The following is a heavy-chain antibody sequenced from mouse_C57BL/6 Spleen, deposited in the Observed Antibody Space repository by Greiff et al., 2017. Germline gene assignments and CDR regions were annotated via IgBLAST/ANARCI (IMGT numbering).Heavy chain of an antibody. CDR3: TLYYYVPMDY. CDR1: GFTFSDAW. J-gene: IGHJ4*01. D-gene: IGHD1-1*01. CDR2: IRNKANNHAT. Sequence: LQQSGGGLVQPGGSMKLSCAASGFTFSDAWMDWVRQSPEKGLEWVGEIRNKANNHATYYAVSVKGRFTITRDDSKSSVYLQMNSLRAEDTGIYYCTLYYYVPMDYWGQGTSVTVSS. V-gene: IGHV6-6*01.